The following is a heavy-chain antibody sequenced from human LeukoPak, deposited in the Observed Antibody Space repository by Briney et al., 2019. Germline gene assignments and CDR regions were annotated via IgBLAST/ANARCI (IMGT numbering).Heavy chain of an antibody. CDR3: ARGRSVGTTKDHAFDF. CDR2: ISGSGGST. CDR1: GFTFSNAW. Sequence: GGSLRLSCAASGFTFSNAWMSWVRQAPGKGLEWVSAISGSGGSTYYADSVKGRFTISRDNSKNTLYLQMNSLRAEDTAVYFCARGRSVGTTKDHAFDFWGQGTMVTVSS. J-gene: IGHJ3*01. V-gene: IGHV3-23*01. D-gene: IGHD1-26*01.